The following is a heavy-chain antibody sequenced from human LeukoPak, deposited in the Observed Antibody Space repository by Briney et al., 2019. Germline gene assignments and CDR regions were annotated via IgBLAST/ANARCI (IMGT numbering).Heavy chain of an antibody. D-gene: IGHD2-15*01. Sequence: GASVKVSCKASGGTFSSYAISWVRQAPGQGLEWMGGIIPIFGTANYAQKFQGRVTITADESTSTAYMELSSLRSEDTAVYYCARARCSGGSCSNFDYWGRGTLVTVSS. V-gene: IGHV1-69*13. CDR1: GGTFSSYA. J-gene: IGHJ4*02. CDR2: IIPIFGTA. CDR3: ARARCSGGSCSNFDY.